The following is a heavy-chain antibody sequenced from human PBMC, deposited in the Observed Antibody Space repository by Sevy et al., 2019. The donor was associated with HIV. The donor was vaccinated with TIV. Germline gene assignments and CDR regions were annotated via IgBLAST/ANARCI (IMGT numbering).Heavy chain of an antibody. V-gene: IGHV1-2*02. D-gene: IGHD3-3*01. CDR2: INSKSGAT. J-gene: IGHJ6*02. Sequence: ASVKVSCKASGYTFTDTGYYVHCVRQAPGQGLEWMGWINSKSGATNSAQKFQGRVTMTRKTSVSTANVKLSRLRSDETAVYYCARESYDFWTGPVDYDYGMDVWGQGTTVTVSS. CDR1: GYTFTDTGYY. CDR3: ARESYDFWTGPVDYDYGMDV.